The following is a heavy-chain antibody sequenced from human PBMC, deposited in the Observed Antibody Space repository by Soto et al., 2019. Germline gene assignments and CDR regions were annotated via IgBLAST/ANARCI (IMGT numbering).Heavy chain of an antibody. Sequence: GGSLRLSCAASGFTFSSYAMSWVRQAPGKGLEWVSGISGSGGSTYYADSVKGRFTISRDNSKNTLYLRMNSLKAEHTAVYYCAKTAAAGYFDLWGRGTLVTVSS. J-gene: IGHJ2*01. CDR3: AKTAAAGYFDL. D-gene: IGHD6-13*01. CDR1: GFTFSSYA. CDR2: ISGSGGST. V-gene: IGHV3-23*01.